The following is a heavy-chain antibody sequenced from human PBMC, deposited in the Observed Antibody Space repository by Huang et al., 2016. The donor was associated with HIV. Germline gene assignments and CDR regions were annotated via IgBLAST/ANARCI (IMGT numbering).Heavy chain of an antibody. Sequence: EVQLVESGGGLVRPGRSLRLSCAASGIRFEDFAMHWIRQGPGKGLEVVSGISWNSEDIGYADAVKGRFTISRDNAKKSLYLQMNSLRAEETALYYCAKDIVGWFGECSALDLWGQGTMVTASS. CDR1: GIRFEDFA. J-gene: IGHJ3*01. CDR3: AKDIVGWFGECSALDL. D-gene: IGHD3-10*01. CDR2: ISWNSEDI. V-gene: IGHV3-9*01.